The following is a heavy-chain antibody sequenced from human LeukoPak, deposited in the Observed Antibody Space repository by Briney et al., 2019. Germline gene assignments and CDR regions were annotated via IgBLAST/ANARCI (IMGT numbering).Heavy chain of an antibody. J-gene: IGHJ4*02. CDR3: AKDRNIISTSYDY. V-gene: IGHV3-23*01. CDR2: LTGSGDNT. Sequence: PGGSLRLSCAASGFVFSSHAMNWVRQAPGKGLEWVSSLTGSGDNTYYADSVRGRFTVSRDNSKKTLYLQMNSLRAEDTAIYFCAKDRNIISTSYDYWGQGTQVTVSP. CDR1: GFVFSSHA. D-gene: IGHD3-22*01.